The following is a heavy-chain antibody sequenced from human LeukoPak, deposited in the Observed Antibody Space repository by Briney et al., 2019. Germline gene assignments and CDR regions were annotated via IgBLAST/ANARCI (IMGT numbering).Heavy chain of an antibody. J-gene: IGHJ3*02. D-gene: IGHD3-22*01. CDR2: IWYDGSNK. Sequence: RSGGSLRLSCAASGFTFSSYEMNWVRQAPGKGLEWVAVIWYDGSNKYYADSVKGRFTISRDNSKNTLYLQMNSLRGEDTAVYHCAVLYYYDSSGFYSNDVFDIWGQGTMVTVSA. V-gene: IGHV3-33*03. CDR1: GFTFSSYE. CDR3: AVLYYYDSSGFYSNDVFDI.